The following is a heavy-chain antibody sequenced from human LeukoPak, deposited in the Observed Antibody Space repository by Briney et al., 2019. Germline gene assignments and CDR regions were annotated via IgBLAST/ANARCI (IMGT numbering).Heavy chain of an antibody. CDR1: GGSISSYY. V-gene: IGHV4-4*07. D-gene: IGHD1-26*01. J-gene: IGHJ3*02. CDR2: IYTSGST. Sequence: KPSETLSLTCTVSGGSISSYYWSWIRQPAGKGLEWIGRIYTSGSTNYNPSLRSRVTISLDTSTNQFSLKLSSLTAADTALYFCARDRLSVGAFDIWGQGTMVTVSS. CDR3: ARDRLSVGAFDI.